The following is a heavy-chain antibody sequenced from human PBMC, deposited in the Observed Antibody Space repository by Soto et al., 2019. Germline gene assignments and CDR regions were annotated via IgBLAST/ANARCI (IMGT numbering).Heavy chain of an antibody. CDR2: IDYSGST. Sequence: SETLSLTCTVSGGSISSGGYYWSWIRQHPGKGLEWIGYIDYSGSTHYNPSLNSRLTISIDTSKNQFSLKLSSVTAADTAVYYCARGPPSFDYWGQGTLVTVSS. CDR3: ARGPPSFDY. V-gene: IGHV4-31*03. J-gene: IGHJ4*02. CDR1: GGSISSGGYY.